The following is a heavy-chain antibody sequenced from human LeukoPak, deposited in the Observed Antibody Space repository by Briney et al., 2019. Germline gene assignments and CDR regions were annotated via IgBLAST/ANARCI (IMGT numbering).Heavy chain of an antibody. CDR2: INTNTGNP. Sequence: ASVKVSCKASGYTFTSYAMNWVRQAPGQGREWMGWINTNTGNPTYAQGFTGRFVFSLYTSVSTAYLQISSLKAEDTAVYYCARDHHGSGSYYTSNWFDPWGQGTLVTVSS. CDR1: GYTFTSYA. V-gene: IGHV7-4-1*02. CDR3: ARDHHGSGSYYTSNWFDP. D-gene: IGHD3-10*01. J-gene: IGHJ5*02.